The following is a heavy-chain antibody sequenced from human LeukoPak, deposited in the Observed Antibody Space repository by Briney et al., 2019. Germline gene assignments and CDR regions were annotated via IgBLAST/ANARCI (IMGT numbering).Heavy chain of an antibody. D-gene: IGHD3-10*01. Sequence: QTGGSLRLSCAASGFTFSSFWMHWVRQAPGKGLVWVSHINSDESTTNYADSVRGRFTISRDNAKNTLYLQMNSLTAEDTAVYYCARGMRDYYGLDYWGQGTLVTVSS. J-gene: IGHJ4*02. CDR2: INSDESTT. V-gene: IGHV3-74*01. CDR3: ARGMRDYYGLDY. CDR1: GFTFSSFW.